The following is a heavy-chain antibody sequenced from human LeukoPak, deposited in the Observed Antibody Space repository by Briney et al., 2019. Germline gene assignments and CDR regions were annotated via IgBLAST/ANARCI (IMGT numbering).Heavy chain of an antibody. Sequence: ASVKVSCTVSGYTLTELSMHWVRQAPGKGLEWMGGFDPEDGETIYAQKFQGRVTMTEDTSTDTAYMELSSLRSEDTAVYYCATGYYCSGGSCYSTGGGYYYYGMDVWGQGTTVTVSS. CDR2: FDPEDGET. D-gene: IGHD2-15*01. J-gene: IGHJ6*02. V-gene: IGHV1-24*01. CDR3: ATGYYCSGGSCYSTGGGYYYYGMDV. CDR1: GYTLTELS.